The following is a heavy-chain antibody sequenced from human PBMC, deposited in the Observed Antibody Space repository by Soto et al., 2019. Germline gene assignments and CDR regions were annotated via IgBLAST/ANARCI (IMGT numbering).Heavy chain of an antibody. CDR1: GFTFSSYE. Sequence: LRLSCAASGFTFSSYEMNWVRQAPGKGLEWVSYISSSGSTIYYADSVKGRFTISRDNAKNSLYLQMNSLRAEDTAVYYCAKEIVVVVAARPHGSFDPWGQGTLVTVSS. V-gene: IGHV3-48*03. CDR2: ISSSGSTI. CDR3: AKEIVVVVAARPHGSFDP. D-gene: IGHD2-15*01. J-gene: IGHJ5*02.